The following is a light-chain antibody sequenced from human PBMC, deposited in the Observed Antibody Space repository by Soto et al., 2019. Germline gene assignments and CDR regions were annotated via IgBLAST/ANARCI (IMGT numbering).Light chain of an antibody. CDR3: QQYGSSPT. J-gene: IGKJ4*01. Sequence: EIVLTQSPGTLSLSPGERATLSCRASQSVSSSYLAWYQQKPGQAPRLLIYGASSRTTVIPDRFSGSGSGTDXTLTISRLEPEDFAVYYCQQYGSSPTFGGGTKVEMK. V-gene: IGKV3-20*01. CDR1: QSVSSSY. CDR2: GAS.